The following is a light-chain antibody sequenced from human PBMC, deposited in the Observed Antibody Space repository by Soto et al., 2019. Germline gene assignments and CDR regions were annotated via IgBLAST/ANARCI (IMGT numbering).Light chain of an antibody. CDR2: GAS. Sequence: EIVLTQSPGTLSLSPGXXXXLXXXASQXVXSXYLAWYQQKPGQAPRLLIYGASSRATGIPDRFSGSGSGTDFTLTISRLEPEDFAVYYCQQYGSSPTFGQGTKVEIK. J-gene: IGKJ1*01. CDR1: QXVXSXY. V-gene: IGKV3-20*01. CDR3: QQYGSSPT.